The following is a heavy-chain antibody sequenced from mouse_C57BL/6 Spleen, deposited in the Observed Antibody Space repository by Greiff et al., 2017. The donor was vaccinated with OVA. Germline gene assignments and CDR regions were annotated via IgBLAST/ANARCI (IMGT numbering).Heavy chain of an antibody. CDR3: TPFYDYDDY. J-gene: IGHJ2*01. CDR2: IRLKSDNYAT. V-gene: IGHV6-3*01. CDR1: GFTFSNYW. D-gene: IGHD2-4*01. Sequence: DVQLVESGGGLVQPGGSMKLSCVASGFTFSNYWMNWVRQSPEKGLEWVAQIRLKSDNYATHYAESVKGRFTISRDDSKSSVYLQMNNLRAEDTGIYYCTPFYDYDDYWGQGTTLTVSS.